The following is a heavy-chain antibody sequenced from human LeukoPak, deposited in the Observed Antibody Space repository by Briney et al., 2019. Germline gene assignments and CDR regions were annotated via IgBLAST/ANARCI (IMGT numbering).Heavy chain of an antibody. V-gene: IGHV4-61*02. CDR1: GGSISSGSYY. Sequence: SETLSLTCTVSGGSISSGSYYWSWIRQPAGKGLEWIGRIYTSGSTNYNPSLKSRVTISVDTSKNQFSLKLSSVTAADTAVYYCARAFRPRCSYGYQLDYWGQGTLVTVSS. D-gene: IGHD5-18*01. J-gene: IGHJ4*02. CDR3: ARAFRPRCSYGYQLDY. CDR2: IYTSGST.